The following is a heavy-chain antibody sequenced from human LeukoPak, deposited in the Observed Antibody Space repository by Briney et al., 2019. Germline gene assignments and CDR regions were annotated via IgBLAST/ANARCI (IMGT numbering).Heavy chain of an antibody. V-gene: IGHV5-51*01. CDR2: IYPGDSDT. Sequence: GESLKISCKGSGYSFTTYWIGWVRQMPGKGLEWMGIIYPGDSDTRYSPSFQGQVTISADKSINTAYLHWTSLKASDSAIYYCARPQSEKRAGAFDIWGQGTMVTVSS. J-gene: IGHJ3*02. CDR1: GYSFTTYW. D-gene: IGHD1-14*01. CDR3: ARPQSEKRAGAFDI.